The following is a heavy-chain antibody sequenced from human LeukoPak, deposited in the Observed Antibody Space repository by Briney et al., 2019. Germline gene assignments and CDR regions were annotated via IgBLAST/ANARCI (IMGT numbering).Heavy chain of an antibody. CDR1: GGSISSYY. CDR3: ARGGGYCSGGSCYSQFDY. V-gene: IGHV4-59*01. D-gene: IGHD2-15*01. Sequence: SETLSLTCTVSGGSISSYYWSWIRQPPGKGLEWIGYIYYSGSTNYNPSLKSRVTISVDTSKNQFSLKLSSVTAADTAVYYCARGGGYCSGGSCYSQFDYWGRGTLVTVSS. J-gene: IGHJ4*02. CDR2: IYYSGST.